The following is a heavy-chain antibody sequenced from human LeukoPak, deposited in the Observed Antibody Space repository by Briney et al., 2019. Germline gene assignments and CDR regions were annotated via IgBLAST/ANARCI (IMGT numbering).Heavy chain of an antibody. J-gene: IGHJ6*02. V-gene: IGHV1-8*01. CDR3: ARDADYYYYGMDV. Sequence: SVKVSCKASGYTFTSYDINWVRQATGQGLEWMGWMNPNSGNTGYAQKLQGRVTMTTDTSTSTAYMELRSLRSDDTAVYYCARDADYYYYGMDVWGQGTTVTVSS. CDR2: MNPNSGNT. CDR1: GYTFTSYD.